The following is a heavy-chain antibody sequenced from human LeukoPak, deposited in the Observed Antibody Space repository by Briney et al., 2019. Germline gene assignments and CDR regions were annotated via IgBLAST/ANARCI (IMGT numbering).Heavy chain of an antibody. CDR3: AKSGDIGSTRYYYYGMDV. CDR2: ISYDGSNK. D-gene: IGHD2-2*01. Sequence: GRSLRLSCAASGFTFSSYAMHWVRQAPGKGLEWVAVISYDGSNKYYADSVKGRFTISRDNSKNTLYLQMNSLRAEDTAVYYCAKSGDIGSTRYYYYGMDVWGQGTTVTVSS. V-gene: IGHV3-30-3*01. J-gene: IGHJ6*02. CDR1: GFTFSSYA.